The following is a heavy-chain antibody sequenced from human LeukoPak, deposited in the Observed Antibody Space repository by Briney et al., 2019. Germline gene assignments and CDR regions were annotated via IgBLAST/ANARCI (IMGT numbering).Heavy chain of an antibody. CDR2: IKQDGSEN. V-gene: IGHV3-7*01. Sequence: PGGSLRLSCAASGFTFISYCMRWVRQAPGKGLEGVANIKQDGSENYYVDSVKGRFTNSRDNAKNSLYLQMNSLSAEDAAVYYCGSDQGYSGSFFDYWGQGTLVSVSS. CDR1: GFTFISYC. J-gene: IGHJ4*02. CDR3: GSDQGYSGSFFDY. D-gene: IGHD1-26*01.